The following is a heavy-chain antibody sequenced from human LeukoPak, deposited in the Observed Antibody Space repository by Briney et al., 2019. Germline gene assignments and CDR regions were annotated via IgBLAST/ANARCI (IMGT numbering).Heavy chain of an antibody. CDR3: GRVRGNYNYYYYMDV. CDR2: INHSGST. J-gene: IGHJ6*03. D-gene: IGHD4-23*01. Sequence: PSETLSLTCAVSGGSFSGYYWSWIRQPPGKGLEWIGEINHSGSTNYNPSLTSRDTISVDTSKNQFSLKLSSVTAADTAVYYCGRVRGNYNYYYYMDVWGKGTTVTISS. CDR1: GGSFSGYY. V-gene: IGHV4-34*01.